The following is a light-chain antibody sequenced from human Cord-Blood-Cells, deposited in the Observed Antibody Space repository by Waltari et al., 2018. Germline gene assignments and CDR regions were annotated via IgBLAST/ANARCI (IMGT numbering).Light chain of an antibody. J-gene: IGKJ1*01. V-gene: IGKV1-39*01. Sequence: DIQMTQSPSSLSASVGDRVTITCRASQSISSYLNWYQQKPGKAPKLLIYAASSVQSGDPSRFSGSGSGTDFTLTISSLQPEDCATYYCQQSYSTPTFGQGTKVEIK. CDR1: QSISSY. CDR3: QQSYSTPT. CDR2: AAS.